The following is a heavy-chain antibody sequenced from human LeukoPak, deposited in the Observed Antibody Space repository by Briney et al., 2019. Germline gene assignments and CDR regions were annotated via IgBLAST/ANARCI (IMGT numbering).Heavy chain of an antibody. D-gene: IGHD6-19*01. V-gene: IGHV3-30*04. CDR3: ARDLSSGWLDY. J-gene: IGHJ4*02. CDR1: GFTFSSYA. Sequence: GGSVRLSCAASGFTFSSYAMSWVRQAPGKGLEWVAVISYDGSNKYYADSVKGRFTISRDNSKNTLYLQMNSLRAEDTAVYYCARDLSSGWLDYWGQGTLVTVSS. CDR2: ISYDGSNK.